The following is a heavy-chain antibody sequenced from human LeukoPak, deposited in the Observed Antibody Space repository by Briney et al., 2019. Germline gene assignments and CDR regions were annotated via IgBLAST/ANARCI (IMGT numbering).Heavy chain of an antibody. CDR2: IYHSGRT. J-gene: IGHJ4*02. D-gene: IGHD3-16*01. V-gene: IGHV4-4*02. Sequence: SETLSLTCAVSGGSISSSNLWTWVRQSPGKGLEWIGEIYHSGRTNYNPSLKSRVTISVDTSKNQFSLKLSSVTAADTAVYYCARRVSLITFGGVTNFDYWGQGTLVTVSS. CDR1: GGSISSSNL. CDR3: ARRVSLITFGGVTNFDY.